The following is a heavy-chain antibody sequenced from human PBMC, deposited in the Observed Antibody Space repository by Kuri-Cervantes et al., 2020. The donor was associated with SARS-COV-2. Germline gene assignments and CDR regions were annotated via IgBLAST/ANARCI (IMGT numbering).Heavy chain of an antibody. CDR2: IYYGGST. V-gene: IGHV4-61*01. Sequence: SETLSLTCSVSGFSVTSGSYYWSWLRQSPGKGLEWIGYIYYGGSTTYNPALKSRVTISIDVTNNQFFLNLKGASAADTAVYYCARGFWNGFLFDSWGQGSLVTVSS. CDR3: ARGFWNGFLFDS. CDR1: GFSVTSGSYY. D-gene: IGHD3-3*01. J-gene: IGHJ4*02.